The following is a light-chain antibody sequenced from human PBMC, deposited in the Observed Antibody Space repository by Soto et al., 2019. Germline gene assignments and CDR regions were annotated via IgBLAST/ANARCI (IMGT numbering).Light chain of an antibody. Sequence: VMTQAPATLSVSPGEGVTLSCRASQGIGDTLAWYQHKPGQAPRLLIYEASNRATGIPARFSGSGSGTEFTLSISRLEPEDFAVYYCQQYGSSPWTFGQGTKVDIK. J-gene: IGKJ1*01. CDR1: QGIGDT. V-gene: IGKV3-20*01. CDR2: EAS. CDR3: QQYGSSPWT.